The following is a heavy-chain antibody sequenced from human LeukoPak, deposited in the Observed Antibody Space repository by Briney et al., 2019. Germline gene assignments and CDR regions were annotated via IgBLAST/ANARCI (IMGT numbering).Heavy chain of an antibody. V-gene: IGHV3-48*02. CDR2: IRTSAEGANYA. CDR1: GFSFTDYP. CDR3: ASDQRYAFDY. J-gene: IGHJ4*02. D-gene: IGHD3-9*01. Sequence: GGSLRLSCVTSGFSFTDYPMNWVRQAPGKGLEWVSNIRTSAEGANYAYYADSVKGRVTISRDDAKNTLYLHMNSLRDDDTAVYYCASDQRYAFDYWGQGILVTVSS.